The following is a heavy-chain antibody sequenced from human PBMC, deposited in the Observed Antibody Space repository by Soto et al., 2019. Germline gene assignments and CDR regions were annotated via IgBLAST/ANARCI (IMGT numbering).Heavy chain of an antibody. D-gene: IGHD3-3*01. CDR1: GFTFRSYA. CDR3: AKDSITIFGAARTGGIDV. Sequence: EVQLLESGRGLVQPGGSLRLSCAASGFTFRSYAMSWVRQAPGKGLEWVSAISGSGGSTYYADSVKGRLTISRDKTKNTLYPKSNSLRAQDTAVYDCAKDSITIFGAARTGGIDVWGQGTTVTVSS. CDR2: ISGSGGST. V-gene: IGHV3-23*01. J-gene: IGHJ6*02.